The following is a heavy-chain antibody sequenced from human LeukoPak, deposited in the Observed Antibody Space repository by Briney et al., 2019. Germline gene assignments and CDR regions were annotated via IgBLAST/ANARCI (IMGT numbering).Heavy chain of an antibody. J-gene: IGHJ4*02. CDR2: IKSKTDGGTT. CDR1: GFTFSNAW. D-gene: IGHD6-19*01. V-gene: IGHV3-15*01. Sequence: GGSLTFSCAASGFTFSNAWMSWVRQAPGKGLEWVGRIKSKTDGGTTDYAAPVKGRFTISRDDSKNTLYLQMNSLKTEDTAVYYCTTLFPGIGVAGGDYWGQRLLVTVSS. CDR3: TTLFPGIGVAGGDY.